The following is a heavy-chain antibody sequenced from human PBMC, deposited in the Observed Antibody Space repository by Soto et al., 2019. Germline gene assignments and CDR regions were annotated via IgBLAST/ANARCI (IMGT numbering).Heavy chain of an antibody. CDR3: ARISLGVRGIDY. CDR2: IYYSGST. D-gene: IGHD3-10*01. CDR1: GGSISSSSYY. Sequence: SETLSLTCTVSGGSISSSSYYWGWIRQPPGKGLEWIGSIYYSGSTYYNPSLKSRVTISVDTSKNQFSLKLSSVTAADTAVYYCARISLGVRGIDYWGQGTLVTVSS. V-gene: IGHV4-39*01. J-gene: IGHJ4*02.